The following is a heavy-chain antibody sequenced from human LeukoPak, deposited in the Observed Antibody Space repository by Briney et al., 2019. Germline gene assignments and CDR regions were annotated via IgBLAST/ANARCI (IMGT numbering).Heavy chain of an antibody. CDR2: ISAYNGNT. J-gene: IGHJ3*02. Sequence: ASVKVSCKASGYTFTGYYMHWVRQAPGQGLEWMGWISAYNGNTNYAQKLQGRVTMTTDTSTSTAYMELRSLRSDDTAVYYCARDTLHDAFDIWGQGTMVTVSS. CDR1: GYTFTGYY. V-gene: IGHV1-18*04. D-gene: IGHD2/OR15-2a*01. CDR3: ARDTLHDAFDI.